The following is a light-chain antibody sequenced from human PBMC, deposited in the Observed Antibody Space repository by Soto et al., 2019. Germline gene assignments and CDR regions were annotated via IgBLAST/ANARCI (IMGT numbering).Light chain of an antibody. J-gene: IGKJ1*01. CDR3: QQSYTIPPT. Sequence: DIVMTQSPDSLAVSLGERATINCKSSQSVLHSSNNKNYLAWYQQKPGQPPKLLISWASTRESGVPDRFSASGSGTDFTLTIISLQAEDVAVYYCQQSYTIPPTFGQGTKVELK. CDR1: QSVLHSSNNKNY. CDR2: WAS. V-gene: IGKV4-1*01.